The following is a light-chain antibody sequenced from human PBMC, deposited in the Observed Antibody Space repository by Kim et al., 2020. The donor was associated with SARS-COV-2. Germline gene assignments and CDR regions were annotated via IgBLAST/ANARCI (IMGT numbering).Light chain of an antibody. CDR2: GKN. V-gene: IGLV3-19*01. CDR3: NSRDSSGNHLV. Sequence: SSELTQDPAVSVALGQTVRITCQGDSLRSYYASWYQQKPGQAPLLVIYGKNNRPSGIPDRFSGSSSGNTASLTITGAQAEDEADDYCNSRDSSGNHLVFG. CDR1: SLRSYY. J-gene: IGLJ2*01.